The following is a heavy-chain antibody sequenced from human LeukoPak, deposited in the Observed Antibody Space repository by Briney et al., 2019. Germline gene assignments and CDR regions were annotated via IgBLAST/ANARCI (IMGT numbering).Heavy chain of an antibody. CDR2: IYYSGST. CDR3: ARDRQIAY. J-gene: IGHJ4*02. V-gene: IGHV4-59*01. CDR1: GGSISSYY. Sequence: SETLSLTCTVSGGSISSYYWSWIRQPPGKGLEWIGYIYYSGSTNYNPSLKSRVTISVDTSKNQFSLKLSSVTAADTAVYYCARDRQIAYWGQGTLVTVSS.